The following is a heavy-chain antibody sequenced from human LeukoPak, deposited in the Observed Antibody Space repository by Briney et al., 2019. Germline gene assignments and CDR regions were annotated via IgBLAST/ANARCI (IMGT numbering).Heavy chain of an antibody. CDR3: ARADGIVGATGAFDI. CDR2: INHSGST. J-gene: IGHJ3*02. CDR1: GGSFSGYY. D-gene: IGHD1-26*01. Sequence: SETLSLTCAVYGGSFSGYYWSWIRQPPGKGLEWIGEINHSGSTNYNPSLKSRVTISVDTSKNQFSLKLSSVTAADTAVYYCARADGIVGATGAFDIWGQGTMVTVSS. V-gene: IGHV4-34*01.